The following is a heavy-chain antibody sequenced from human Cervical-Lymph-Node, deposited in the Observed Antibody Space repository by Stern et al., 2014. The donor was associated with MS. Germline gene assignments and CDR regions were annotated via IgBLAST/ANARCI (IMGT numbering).Heavy chain of an antibody. CDR2: IIPIFGIA. V-gene: IGHV1-69*17. Sequence: VQLVESGAEVKKRGSSVKVSCKASGGTFSSYAISWVRQAPGQGLEWMGGIIPIFGIANYAQKFQGRVTITADKSTSTAYMELSSLRSEDTAVYYCARTDTAMATKHAFDIWGQGTMVTVSS. J-gene: IGHJ3*02. CDR3: ARTDTAMATKHAFDI. D-gene: IGHD5-18*01. CDR1: GGTFSSYA.